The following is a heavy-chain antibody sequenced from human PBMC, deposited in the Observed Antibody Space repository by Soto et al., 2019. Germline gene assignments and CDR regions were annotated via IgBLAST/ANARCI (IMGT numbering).Heavy chain of an antibody. J-gene: IGHJ4*02. Sequence: EVQLVESGGGLVQPGGSLRLSCAASGFTISNYLMTWVRQAPGTGLEWVSVIYSGGNTYYADSVKGRFSISRDNSKNTLNLQMNSLRVEDTAVYYCARDPGSSSGHYWGQGTLVTVSS. CDR1: GFTISNYL. D-gene: IGHD6-6*01. CDR2: IYSGGNT. V-gene: IGHV3-66*01. CDR3: ARDPGSSSGHY.